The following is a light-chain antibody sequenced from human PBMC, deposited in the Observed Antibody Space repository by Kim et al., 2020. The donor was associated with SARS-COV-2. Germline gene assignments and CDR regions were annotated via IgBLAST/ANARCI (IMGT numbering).Light chain of an antibody. V-gene: IGKV1-5*03. CDR2: KAS. J-gene: IGKJ2*03. Sequence: ASVGDRVTITCRASQSINFWVAWYQQKPGKAPNLLIYKASTLESGVPSRFSGSGSGTEFTLTINSLQPDDFATYYCQQYDTYSPYGFGQGTKLEIK. CDR1: QSINFW. CDR3: QQYDTYSPYG.